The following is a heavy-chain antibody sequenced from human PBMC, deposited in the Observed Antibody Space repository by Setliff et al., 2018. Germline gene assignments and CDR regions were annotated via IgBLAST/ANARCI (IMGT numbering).Heavy chain of an antibody. Sequence: ASVKVSCKASGYTFTDYFIRWVRQVPGQGPECMGWINPNSGTTNFAQKFQGRITVTSDTSINTAYMELSGLRFDDTAVYYCARVLAADTYHDYWGQGTLVTVSS. V-gene: IGHV1-2*02. CDR2: INPNSGTT. CDR1: GYTFTDYF. D-gene: IGHD3-3*01. CDR3: ARVLAADTYHDY. J-gene: IGHJ4*02.